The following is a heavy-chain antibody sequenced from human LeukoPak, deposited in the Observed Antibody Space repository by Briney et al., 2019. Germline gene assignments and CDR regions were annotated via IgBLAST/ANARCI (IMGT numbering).Heavy chain of an antibody. D-gene: IGHD3-10*01. CDR1: GFIFNNFA. Sequence: GGSLRLSCAASGFIFNNFALNWVRQAPGKGLEWVSDIRDSGGDTYYADSVKGRFTISRDNFKNTLYLQMNSLRADDTAIYYCARVIRYGSGNYYYFDYWGQGTLVTVSS. J-gene: IGHJ4*02. V-gene: IGHV3-23*01. CDR3: ARVIRYGSGNYYYFDY. CDR2: IRDSGGDT.